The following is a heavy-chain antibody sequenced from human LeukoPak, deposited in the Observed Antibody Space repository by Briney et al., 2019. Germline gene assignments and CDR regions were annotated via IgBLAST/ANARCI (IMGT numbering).Heavy chain of an antibody. CDR2: INPSGGST. D-gene: IGHD2-15*01. CDR3: AREGYCSGGSCYQRAAFDI. J-gene: IGHJ3*02. Sequence: ASVKVTCKASGYTLTSYYMHWVRQAPGQGRAWMGIINPSGGSTSYAQKFRGRVTMTRDTSTSTVYMELSSLTSEDTAVYYCAREGYCSGGSCYQRAAFDIWGQGTMVTVSS. V-gene: IGHV1-46*01. CDR1: GYTLTSYY.